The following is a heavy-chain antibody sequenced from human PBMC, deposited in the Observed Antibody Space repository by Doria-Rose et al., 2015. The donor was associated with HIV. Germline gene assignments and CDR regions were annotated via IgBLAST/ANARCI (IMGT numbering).Heavy chain of an antibody. Sequence: QESGPVLVKPTKTLTLTCTVSGVSLSSPGMGVSWIRQPPGKALEWLANIFSDDERSYKTSLKSRLTISRGTSKSQVVLTMTDMDPVDTATYYCARIKSSGWYHKYYFDFWGQGTLVIVSA. CDR3: ARIKSSGWYHKYYFDF. V-gene: IGHV2-26*01. CDR1: GVSLSSPGMG. CDR2: IFSDDER. J-gene: IGHJ4*02. D-gene: IGHD6-13*01.